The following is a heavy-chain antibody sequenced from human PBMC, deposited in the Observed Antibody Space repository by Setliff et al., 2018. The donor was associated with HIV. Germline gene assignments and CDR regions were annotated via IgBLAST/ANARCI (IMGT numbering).Heavy chain of an antibody. CDR3: VRRAKVTSRSYNYFDS. J-gene: IGHJ5*01. CDR1: GFTFSSYA. D-gene: IGHD2-21*02. Sequence: GGSLRLSCAASGFTFSSYAMSWVRQAPGKGLEWVSAISSGIGTTYYADSVKGRFTISRDNSKNTLYLQMSSLRAEDTAIYYCVRRAKVTSRSYNYFDSWGQGTLVTVSS. CDR2: ISSGIGTT. V-gene: IGHV3-23*01.